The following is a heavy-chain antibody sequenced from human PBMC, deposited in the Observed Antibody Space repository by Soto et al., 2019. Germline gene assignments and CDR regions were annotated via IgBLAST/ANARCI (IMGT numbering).Heavy chain of an antibody. V-gene: IGHV1-18*01. D-gene: IGHD1-26*01. CDR1: GYTFTNYG. CDR3: AREGIVTHASASFDY. J-gene: IGHJ4*02. Sequence: QVQLVQSGTEVKKPGASVTVSCKASGYTFTNYGITWVRQAPGQGLAWMGWISAYDGNTNYAQKLQDRVTMTTDTFTSTAYMELRSRRSDDTAVDYCAREGIVTHASASFDYWGQGTRVTVSS. CDR2: ISAYDGNT.